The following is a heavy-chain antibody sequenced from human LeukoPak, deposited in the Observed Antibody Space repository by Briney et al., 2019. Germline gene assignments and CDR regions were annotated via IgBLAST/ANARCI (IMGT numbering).Heavy chain of an antibody. D-gene: IGHD5-12*01. CDR1: GFTFSSYS. J-gene: IGHJ4*02. CDR3: ARVSGYDTAPFDY. Sequence: GGFLRFSCAASGFTFSSYSMNWVRQAPGKGLEWVSSISSSSSYIYYADSVKGRFTISRDNAKNSLYLQMNSLRAEDTAVYYCARVSGYDTAPFDYWGQGTLVTVSS. CDR2: ISSSSSYI. V-gene: IGHV3-21*01.